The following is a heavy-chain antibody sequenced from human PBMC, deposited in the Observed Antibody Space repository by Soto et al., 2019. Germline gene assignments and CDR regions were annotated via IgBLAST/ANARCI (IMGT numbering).Heavy chain of an antibody. J-gene: IGHJ6*02. CDR3: ARGPRGGGNWNDYYYYYGMDV. V-gene: IGHV3-53*01. D-gene: IGHD1-1*01. Sequence: VGSLRLSCAASGFTVSSNYMSWVRQAPGKGLEWVSVIYSGGSTYYADSVKGRFTISRDNSKNTLYLQMNSLRAEDTAVYYCARGPRGGGNWNDYYYYYGMDVWGQGTTVTVSS. CDR1: GFTVSSNY. CDR2: IYSGGST.